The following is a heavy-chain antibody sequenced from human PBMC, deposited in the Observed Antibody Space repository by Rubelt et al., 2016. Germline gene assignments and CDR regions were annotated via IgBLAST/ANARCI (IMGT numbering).Heavy chain of an antibody. CDR2: ISYDGSGE. Sequence: VRQAPGKGLEWVAVISYDGSGEYYADSVKGRFTVSRDNSKNTLYLQMNSLRAEDTAVYYCASDNTMGRFDPWGQGTLVTVSS. CDR3: ASDNTMGRFDP. D-gene: IGHD5-24*01. J-gene: IGHJ5*02. V-gene: IGHV3-33*05.